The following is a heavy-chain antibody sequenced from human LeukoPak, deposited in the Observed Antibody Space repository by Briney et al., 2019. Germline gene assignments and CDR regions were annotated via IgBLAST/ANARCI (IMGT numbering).Heavy chain of an antibody. CDR3: AKAGGGWFAPY. Sequence: PGGSLRLSCAASGFTFTAYGMQWVRQAPGKGLEWVAFVRYNGNDKYYADSVKGRFTISRDNSKNTVGLQMDSLRAEDTAVYYCAKAGGGWFAPYWGQGTLVTVS. D-gene: IGHD6-19*01. J-gene: IGHJ4*02. V-gene: IGHV3-30*02. CDR2: VRYNGNDK. CDR1: GFTFTAYG.